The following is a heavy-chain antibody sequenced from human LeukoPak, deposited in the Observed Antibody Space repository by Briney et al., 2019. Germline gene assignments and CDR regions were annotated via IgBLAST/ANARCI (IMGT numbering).Heavy chain of an antibody. CDR3: ARDLYNWNEDFDY. CDR2: ISSSSSYI. Sequence: GGSLRPSCAASGFTFSSYSMNWVRQAPGKGLEWVSSISSSSSYIYYADSVKGRFTISRDNAKNPLYLQMNSLRAEATAVYYCARDLYNWNEDFDYWGQGTLVTVSS. CDR1: GFTFSSYS. D-gene: IGHD1-20*01. J-gene: IGHJ4*02. V-gene: IGHV3-21*01.